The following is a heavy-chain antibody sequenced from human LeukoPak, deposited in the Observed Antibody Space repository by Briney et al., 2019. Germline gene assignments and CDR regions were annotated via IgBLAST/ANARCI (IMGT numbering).Heavy chain of an antibody. CDR3: AKDSLSSPLNYYDSSGYTY. J-gene: IGHJ4*02. Sequence: GGSLRLSCAASGFTVSSNYMSWVRQAPGKGLEWVSAISGSGGSTYYADSVKGRFTISRDNSKNTLYLQMNSLRAEDTAVYYCAKDSLSSPLNYYDSSGYTYWGQGTLVTVSS. V-gene: IGHV3-23*01. CDR1: GFTVSSNY. CDR2: ISGSGGST. D-gene: IGHD3-22*01.